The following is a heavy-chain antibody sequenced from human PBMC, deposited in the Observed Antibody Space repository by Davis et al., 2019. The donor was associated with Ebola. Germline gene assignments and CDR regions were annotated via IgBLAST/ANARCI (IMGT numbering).Heavy chain of an antibody. CDR1: GFTFSTYS. CDR2: ISSDSDYI. J-gene: IGHJ6*02. V-gene: IGHV3-21*01. Sequence: GGSLRLSCAASGFTFSTYSMSWVRQAPGKGLEWVSSISSDSDYIYYADSAKGRFTISRDNPKNSLYLQMNSLRAEDTTVYYCARDRPLDFFFGDYYGMDVWGQGTTVTVSS. CDR3: ARDRPLDFFFGDYYGMDV. D-gene: IGHD3-16*01.